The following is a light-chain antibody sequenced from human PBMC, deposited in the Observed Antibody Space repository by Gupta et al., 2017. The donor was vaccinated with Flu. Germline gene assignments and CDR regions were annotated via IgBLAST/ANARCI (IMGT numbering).Light chain of an antibody. CDR1: QNMSSY. J-gene: IGKJ3*01. CDR3: QQSYSTPL. V-gene: IGKV1-39*01. Sequence: DIQMTQSPSSLSASVGDRVTITCRASQNMSSYLNWYQQKPGKAPKLLIYAASSWQSGVPSRFSGSGSGTDFTLTISRLQPEDFATYYWQQSYSTPLFGPGTKVDIK. CDR2: AAS.